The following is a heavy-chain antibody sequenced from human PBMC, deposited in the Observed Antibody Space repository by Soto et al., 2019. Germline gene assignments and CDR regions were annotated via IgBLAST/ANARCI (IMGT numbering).Heavy chain of an antibody. J-gene: IGHJ4*02. V-gene: IGHV4-30-2*01. CDR3: ARLALVPRIFDY. D-gene: IGHD2-15*01. Sequence: QLQLQESGSGLVKPSQTLSLTCAVSGGSISSGGYSWSWIRQPPGMGLEWIGYVYHSGNPYYNPSLKGRVTISLDRSKNQFSLELGSVTAADTAVYYCARLALVPRIFDYWGQGTLVTVSS. CDR1: GGSISSGGYS. CDR2: VYHSGNP.